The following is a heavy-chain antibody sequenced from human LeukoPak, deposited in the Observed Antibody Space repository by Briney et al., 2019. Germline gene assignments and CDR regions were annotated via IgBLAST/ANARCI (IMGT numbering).Heavy chain of an antibody. J-gene: IGHJ4*02. CDR1: GFTFSSYS. CDR2: VTSSGTTI. CDR3: ARDQGVAAAV. V-gene: IGHV3-48*04. D-gene: IGHD6-13*01. Sequence: PGGSLRLSCAASGFTFSSYSMNWVRQAPGKGLEWVSFVTSSGTTIYYEDSVKGRFTMSRDNAKNSLYLQMNSLRAEDTAVYYCARDQGVAAAVWGQGTLVTVSS.